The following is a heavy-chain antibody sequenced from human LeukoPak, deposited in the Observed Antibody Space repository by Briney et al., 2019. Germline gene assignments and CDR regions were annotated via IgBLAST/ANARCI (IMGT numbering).Heavy chain of an antibody. V-gene: IGHV4-59*01. CDR1: GGSISSYY. CDR2: IYYSGST. CDR3: ARVKGGGPREWFDP. J-gene: IGHJ5*02. Sequence: SETLSLTCTVSGGSISSYYWSWIRQPPGKGLEWIGYIYYSGSTNYNPSLKSRVTISVDTSKNQFSLKLSSVTAADTAVYYCARVKGGGPREWFDPWGQGTLVTVSS. D-gene: IGHD4-23*01.